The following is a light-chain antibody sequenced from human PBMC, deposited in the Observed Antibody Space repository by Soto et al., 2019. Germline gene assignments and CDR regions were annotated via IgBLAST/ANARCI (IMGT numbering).Light chain of an antibody. CDR3: QRYNNLPYS. Sequence: EVVMTQSTDTLSVSPGESATLSCRASQTVSSNLAWYQQKPGQAPRLLIDGTFTRATGVPARFSASRSGTEFTLTITSPQSEDFALYYCQRYNNLPYSFGQGTKVDIK. CDR2: GTF. J-gene: IGKJ2*03. V-gene: IGKV3-15*01. CDR1: QTVSSN.